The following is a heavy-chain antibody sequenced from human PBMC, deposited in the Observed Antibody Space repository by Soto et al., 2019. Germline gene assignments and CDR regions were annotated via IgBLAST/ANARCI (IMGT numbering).Heavy chain of an antibody. Sequence: PGGSLRLSCAASGFTFRSYAMSWVRQAQGKGLEWVSAISGSGGSTYYADSVKGRFTISRDNSKNTLYLQMNSLRAEDTAVYYCAKEQDIVVVVAAPVFEYWGQGTLVTVSS. CDR3: AKEQDIVVVVAAPVFEY. CDR1: GFTFRSYA. V-gene: IGHV3-23*01. J-gene: IGHJ4*02. CDR2: ISGSGGST. D-gene: IGHD2-15*01.